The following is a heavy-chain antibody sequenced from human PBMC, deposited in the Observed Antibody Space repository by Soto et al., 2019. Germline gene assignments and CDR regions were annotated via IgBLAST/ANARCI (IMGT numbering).Heavy chain of an antibody. CDR2: IWYDGSNK. V-gene: IGHV3-33*01. CDR3: ARDISGSYSTIYGMDV. CDR1: GFTFSSYG. D-gene: IGHD1-26*01. J-gene: IGHJ6*02. Sequence: ESGGGVVQPGRSLRLSCAASGFTFSSYGMHWVRQAPGKGLEWVALIWYDGSNKYYADSVKGRFTISRDNSKNTLYLQMNSLRAEDTAVYYCARDISGSYSTIYGMDVWGQGTTVTVSS.